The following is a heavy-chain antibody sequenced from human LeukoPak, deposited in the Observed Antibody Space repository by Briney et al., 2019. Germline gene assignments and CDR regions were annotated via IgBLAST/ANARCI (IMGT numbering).Heavy chain of an antibody. D-gene: IGHD6-19*01. CDR2: IYYSGST. Sequence: PSETLSLTCTVSGDSISNYFWSWIRQPPGKGLEWIGYIYYSGSTKYNPSLKSRVTISVDTSKNQFSLRLSSVTAADTAVYFCARGSLAVAGNFDYWGQGTLVTVSS. V-gene: IGHV4-59*01. J-gene: IGHJ4*02. CDR1: GDSISNYF. CDR3: ARGSLAVAGNFDY.